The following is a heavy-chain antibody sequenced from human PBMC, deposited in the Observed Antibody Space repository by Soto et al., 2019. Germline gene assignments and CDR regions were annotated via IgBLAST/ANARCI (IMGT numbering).Heavy chain of an antibody. Sequence: QVQLVESGGGVVQPGRSLRLSCAASGFTFSSYGMHWVRQAPGKGLEWVAVILYDGSNKYYADSVKGRFTISRDNSKNTLYLQMNSLRAEDTAVYYCAKGSVPAAWTWFDPWGQGTLVTVSS. CDR2: ILYDGSNK. CDR1: GFTFSSYG. CDR3: AKGSVPAAWTWFDP. D-gene: IGHD2-2*01. J-gene: IGHJ5*02. V-gene: IGHV3-30*18.